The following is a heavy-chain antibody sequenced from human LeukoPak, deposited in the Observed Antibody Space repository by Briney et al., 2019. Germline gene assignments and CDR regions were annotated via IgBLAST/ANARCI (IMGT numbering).Heavy chain of an antibody. CDR1: GFTVSSNY. CDR3: AREDPALAPAFDI. V-gene: IGHV3-69-1*01. D-gene: IGHD5-18*01. J-gene: IGHJ3*02. Sequence: GGSLRLSCAASGFTVSSNYMNWVRQAPGKGLEWVSSISSSSYIYYADSVKGRFTISRDNAKNSLCLQMNSLRAEDTAVYYCAREDPALAPAFDIWGQGTMVTVSS. CDR2: ISSSSYI.